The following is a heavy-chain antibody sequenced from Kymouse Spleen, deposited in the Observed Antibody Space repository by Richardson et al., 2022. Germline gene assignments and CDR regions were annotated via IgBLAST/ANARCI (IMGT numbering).Heavy chain of an antibody. CDR3: ARHEELELPFDY. CDR2: IYYSGST. D-gene: IGHD1-7*01. Sequence: QLQLQESGPGLVKPSETLSLTCTVSGGSISSSSYYWGWIRQPPGKGLEWIGSIYYSGSTYYNPSLKSRVTISVDTSKNQFSLKLSSVTAADTAVYYCARHEELELPFDYWGQGTLVTVSS. CDR1: GGSISSSSYY. J-gene: IGHJ4*02. V-gene: IGHV4-39*01.